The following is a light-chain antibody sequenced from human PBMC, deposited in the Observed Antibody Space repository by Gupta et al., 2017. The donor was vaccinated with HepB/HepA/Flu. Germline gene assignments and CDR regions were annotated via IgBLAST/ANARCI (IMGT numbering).Light chain of an antibody. CDR2: GAS. CDR3: QQFGSSQGYT. Sequence: EIVLTQSPGTLSLSPGERATLSCRASQSVSSSYLACYQQKPGQAPRLLIYGASSRATGIPDKFSGSGSGTDFTLTISSLEPEDFAVYYCQQFGSSQGYTFGQGTKLEIK. CDR1: QSVSSSY. J-gene: IGKJ2*01. V-gene: IGKV3-20*01.